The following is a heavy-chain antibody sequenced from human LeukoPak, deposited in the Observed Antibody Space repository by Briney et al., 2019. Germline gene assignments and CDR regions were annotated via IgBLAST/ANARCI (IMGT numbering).Heavy chain of an antibody. V-gene: IGHV3-66*01. J-gene: IGHJ4*02. D-gene: IGHD3-10*01. Sequence: PRGSLRLSCAASGFTVSSNFMTWVRQAPGMGLEWVSVIYTGGSTYYADSVKGRFTISRDKSKNTLSLQMNSLRADDTAVYYCATRGTHYGSGTYFGAWGLGTLVTVSS. CDR2: IYTGGST. CDR3: ATRGTHYGSGTYFGA. CDR1: GFTVSSNF.